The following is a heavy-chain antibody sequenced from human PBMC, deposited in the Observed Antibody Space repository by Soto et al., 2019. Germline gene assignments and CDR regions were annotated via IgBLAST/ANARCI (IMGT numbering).Heavy chain of an antibody. Sequence: SETLSLTCAVYGGSFSGYYWSWIRKPPGKGLEWIGEINHSVSTNYNPSLKSRVTISVDTSKNQFSLKLSSVTAADTAVYYCARGSAYYDILTGPRGRWFDPWGQGTLVTVS. CDR3: ARGSAYYDILTGPRGRWFDP. CDR2: INHSVST. J-gene: IGHJ5*02. CDR1: GGSFSGYY. D-gene: IGHD3-9*01. V-gene: IGHV4-34*01.